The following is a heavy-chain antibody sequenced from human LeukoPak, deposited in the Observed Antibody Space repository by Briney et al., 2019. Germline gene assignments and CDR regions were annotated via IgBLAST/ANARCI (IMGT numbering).Heavy chain of an antibody. CDR3: AKYVDIVVVPASTRGVYMDV. Sequence: GGSLRLSCAASGFTFSSYGMSWVRQAPGKGLEWVSAISGSGGSTYYADSVKGRFTISRDNSKNTLYLQMNSLRAEDTAVYYCAKYVDIVVVPASTRGVYMDVWGKGTTVTVSS. D-gene: IGHD2-2*01. J-gene: IGHJ6*03. CDR1: GFTFSSYG. CDR2: ISGSGGST. V-gene: IGHV3-23*01.